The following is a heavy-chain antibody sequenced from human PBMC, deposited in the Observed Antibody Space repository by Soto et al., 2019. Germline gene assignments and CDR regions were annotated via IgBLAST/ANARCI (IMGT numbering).Heavy chain of an antibody. D-gene: IGHD2-8*01. CDR1: GFTFSSYG. J-gene: IGHJ4*02. CDR3: ASKPNKLYGPVPSGY. V-gene: IGHV3-30*03. CDR2: ISYDGSNK. Sequence: PGGSLRLSCAASGFTFSSYGMHWVRQAPGKGLEWVAVISYDGSNKYYADSVKGRFTISRDNSKNTLYLQMNSLRAEDTAVYYCASKPNKLYGPVPSGYWGQGTLVTVSS.